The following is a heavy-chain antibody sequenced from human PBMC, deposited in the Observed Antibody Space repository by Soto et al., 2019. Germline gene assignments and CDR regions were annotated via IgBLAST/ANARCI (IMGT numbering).Heavy chain of an antibody. J-gene: IGHJ5*02. CDR1: GGSISTYY. Sequence: SETLSLTCTVYGGSISTYYWSWFRQPPGKGLEWIGYIYYSGSTDYNPSLRSRVTISVDTSKNQFSLKLSSVTAADTAVYYCARDNGRYGWFDPWGQGTPVTVS. CDR3: ARDNGRYGWFDP. V-gene: IGHV4-59*01. CDR2: IYYSGST. D-gene: IGHD1-26*01.